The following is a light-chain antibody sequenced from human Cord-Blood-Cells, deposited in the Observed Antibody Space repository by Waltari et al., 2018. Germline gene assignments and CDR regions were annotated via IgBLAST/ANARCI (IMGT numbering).Light chain of an antibody. CDR3: QQYYSTPYT. CDR2: WAS. V-gene: IGKV4-1*01. J-gene: IGKJ2*01. CDR1: QSVLYSSNNKNY. Sequence: DIVMTQSPDSLAVSLGERAIINCKSSQSVLYSSNNKNYLAWYQQKPGQPPKLVICWASPRESGVPDRFSGSGSGTDFTLTVSSLQAEDVAVYYCQQYYSTPYTFGQVTKLEIK.